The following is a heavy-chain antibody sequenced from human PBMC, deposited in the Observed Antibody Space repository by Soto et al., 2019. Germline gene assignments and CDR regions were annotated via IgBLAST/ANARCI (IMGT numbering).Heavy chain of an antibody. CDR2: IYHSGST. CDR3: ARAPLAVGVSSSWYYFDY. D-gene: IGHD6-13*01. Sequence: QVQLQESGPGLVKPSGTLSLTCAVSGGSISSSNWWCWVRQPPGKGLEWIGEIYHSGSTNYNPSLRSRVTIYVNKSKNQFSLTLRSVTAADTAVYYCARAPLAVGVSSSWYYFDYWGQGTLVTVSS. CDR1: GGSISSSNW. J-gene: IGHJ4*02. V-gene: IGHV4-4*02.